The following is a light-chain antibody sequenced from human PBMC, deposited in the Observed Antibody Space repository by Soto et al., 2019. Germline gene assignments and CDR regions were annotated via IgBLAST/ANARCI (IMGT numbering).Light chain of an antibody. CDR2: KAS. Sequence: DIQMTQSPSTLSGSVGDRVTITCRASQTISSWLAWYQQKPGKAPKLLIYKASTLKSGVPSRFSGSGSGTEFTLTISSLQHDDFATYYCHHYNSYSEAFGQGTKVDIK. J-gene: IGKJ1*01. V-gene: IGKV1-5*03. CDR3: HHYNSYSEA. CDR1: QTISSW.